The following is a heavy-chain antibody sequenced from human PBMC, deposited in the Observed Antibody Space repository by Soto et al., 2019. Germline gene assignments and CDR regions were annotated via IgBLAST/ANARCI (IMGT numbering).Heavy chain of an antibody. CDR1: GYNFTRHG. Sequence: GASVKVSCKASGYNFTRHGIQWVRQAPGQRLEWMGWINAGNGNTKYSQKSQGRFTFSRDTSTSTAYMELSSLRSEDTAVYYCARVLSGSPVYWGQGTLVTVSS. CDR3: ARVLSGSPVY. J-gene: IGHJ4*02. D-gene: IGHD5-12*01. V-gene: IGHV1-3*01. CDR2: INAGNGNT.